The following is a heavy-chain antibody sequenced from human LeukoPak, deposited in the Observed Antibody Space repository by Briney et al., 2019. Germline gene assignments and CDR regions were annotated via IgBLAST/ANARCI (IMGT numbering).Heavy chain of an antibody. J-gene: IGHJ4*02. D-gene: IGHD1-26*01. V-gene: IGHV4-34*01. CDR1: GGSFSGYY. CDR2: VYYRGST. CDR3: ARGRPFSAGYHFDY. Sequence: SETLSLTCAVYGGSFSGYYWSWIRQPPGKGLEWIGNVYYRGSTYYNPSLKSRVTMSVDTSKNQFFLNVNSVTAADTAVYYCARGRPFSAGYHFDYWGQGILVTVSA.